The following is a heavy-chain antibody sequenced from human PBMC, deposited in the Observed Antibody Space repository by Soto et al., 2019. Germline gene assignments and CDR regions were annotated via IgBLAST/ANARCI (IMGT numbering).Heavy chain of an antibody. CDR1: GFTFSSYS. J-gene: IGHJ4*02. CDR2: ISSSSSTI. V-gene: IGHV3-48*02. D-gene: IGHD3-9*01. CDR3: AATGYFSDY. Sequence: PGGSLRLSCAASGFTFSSYSMNWVRQAPGKGLEWVSYISSSSSTIYYADSVKGRFTISRDNAKNSLYLQMSSLRDEDTAVYYCAATGYFSDYWGQGTLVTVSS.